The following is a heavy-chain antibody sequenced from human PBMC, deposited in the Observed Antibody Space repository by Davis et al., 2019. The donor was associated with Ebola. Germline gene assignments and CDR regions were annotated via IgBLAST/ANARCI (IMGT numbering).Heavy chain of an antibody. CDR3: ARSLMSGYYNYWYFDL. J-gene: IGHJ2*01. Sequence: MPGGSLRLSCTVSGGSISSYYWSWIRQPPGKGLEWIGYIYYSGSTNYNPSLKSRVTISVDTSKNQFSLKLSSVTAADTAVYYCARSLMSGYYNYWYFDLWGRGTLVTVSS. CDR2: IYYSGST. D-gene: IGHD3-9*01. CDR1: GGSISSYY. V-gene: IGHV4-59*01.